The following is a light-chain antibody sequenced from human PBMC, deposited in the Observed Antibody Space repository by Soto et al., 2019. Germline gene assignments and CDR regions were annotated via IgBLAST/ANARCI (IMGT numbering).Light chain of an antibody. Sequence: PGERATLSCRASQSVTGCLAWYQQKPGQAPKLLIYDTYTRVTGTPARFSGSGSGTDFTLTISSLEPEDFAVYYCQQRSDWPLTFGGGTNVEIK. CDR3: QQRSDWPLT. CDR1: QSVTGC. V-gene: IGKV3-11*01. J-gene: IGKJ4*01. CDR2: DTY.